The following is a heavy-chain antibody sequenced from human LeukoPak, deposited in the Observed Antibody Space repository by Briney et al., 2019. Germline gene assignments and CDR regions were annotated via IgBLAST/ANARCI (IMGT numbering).Heavy chain of an antibody. CDR1: GYTFTGYY. J-gene: IGHJ3*02. D-gene: IGHD2-15*01. CDR2: INPNSGGT. CDR3: ARDIPRGGYCSGGSCYLGAFDI. V-gene: IGHV1-2*02. Sequence: ASVKASCKASGYTFTGYYMHWVRQAPGQGLEWMGWINPNSGGTNYAQKFQGRVTMTRDTSISTAYMELSRLRSDDTAVYYCARDIPRGGYCSGGSCYLGAFDIWGQGTMVTVSS.